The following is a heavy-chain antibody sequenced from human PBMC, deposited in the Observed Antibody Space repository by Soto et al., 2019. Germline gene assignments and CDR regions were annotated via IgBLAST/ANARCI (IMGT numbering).Heavy chain of an antibody. CDR2: IKKDESKK. Sequence: EVQLVESGGGLVQPGGSLRLSCVATGFNFENYWMTWVRQAPGKGLEWVANIKKDESKKSYLDSVRGRFTVSRDNAKKSLYLQMNSLTAEDTALYYCARDVSPGSSGLYFDAFDIWGQGTMVTVSS. D-gene: IGHD6-25*01. CDR1: GFNFENYW. J-gene: IGHJ3*02. V-gene: IGHV3-7*05. CDR3: ARDVSPGSSGLYFDAFDI.